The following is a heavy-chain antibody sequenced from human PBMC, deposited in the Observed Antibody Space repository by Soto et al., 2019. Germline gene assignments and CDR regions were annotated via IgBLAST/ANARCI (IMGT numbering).Heavy chain of an antibody. CDR3: ARVLSVTLFDN. V-gene: IGHV4-31*03. CDR1: GGSISTGGYY. D-gene: IGHD4-17*01. CDR2: IYYSGST. J-gene: IGHJ4*02. Sequence: QVQLQESGPGLVKPSQTLSLTCTVSGGSISTGGYYWPWIRQHPGKGLEWIGYIYYSGSTYYNPSLESRVTRSVDTSKNQFSLKLSSVTAADTAVYYCARVLSVTLFDNWGQGTLVTVSS.